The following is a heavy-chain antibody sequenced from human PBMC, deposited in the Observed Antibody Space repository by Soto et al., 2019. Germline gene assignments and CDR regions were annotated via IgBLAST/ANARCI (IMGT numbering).Heavy chain of an antibody. CDR2: INPNSGGT. D-gene: IGHD2-15*01. CDR3: ARGGKDCSGGSCYGVFDY. CDR1: GYTFTGYY. J-gene: IGHJ4*02. Sequence: QVQLVQSGAEVKKPGASVKVSCKASGYTFTGYYMHWVRQAPGQGLEWMGWINPNSGGTNYAQKFQGWVTMTRDTSISTAYMELSRLRSDDTAVYYCARGGKDCSGGSCYGVFDYWGQGTLVTVS. V-gene: IGHV1-2*04.